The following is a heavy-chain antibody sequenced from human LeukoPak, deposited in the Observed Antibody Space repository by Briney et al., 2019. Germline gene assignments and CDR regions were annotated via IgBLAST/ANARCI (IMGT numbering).Heavy chain of an antibody. V-gene: IGHV1-69*13. CDR1: GGTFSSYG. D-gene: IGHD5-12*01. Sequence: GASVKVSCKASGGTFSSYGISWVRQAPGQGLEWMGGIIPIFGTANYAQKFQGRVTITADESTSTAYMELSSLRSEDTAVYYCARVYSGYDLRAFDIWGQGTMVTVSS. J-gene: IGHJ3*02. CDR3: ARVYSGYDLRAFDI. CDR2: IIPIFGTA.